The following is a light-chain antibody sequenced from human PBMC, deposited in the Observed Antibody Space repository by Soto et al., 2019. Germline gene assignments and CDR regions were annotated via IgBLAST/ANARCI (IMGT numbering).Light chain of an antibody. V-gene: IGLV1-44*01. CDR2: SDN. J-gene: IGLJ1*01. CDR3: AAWDNSLNGYV. Sequence: SVLSQPPSASGTPGQRVAISCSGASSNIGSTRANWYRQLPGSAPKLLIYSDNQRPSGVPDRFSGSKSGTSASLAICGLQSEDEADYYCAAWDNSLNGYVFGTGTKVTVL. CDR1: SSNIGSTR.